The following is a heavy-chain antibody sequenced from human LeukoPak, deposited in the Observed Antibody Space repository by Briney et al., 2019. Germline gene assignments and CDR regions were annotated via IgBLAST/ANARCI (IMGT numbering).Heavy chain of an antibody. CDR2: INSDGSST. Sequence: GGSLRLSCAASGFTFTTYWVHWVRQVPGKGLEWVSRINSDGSSTSYADSVKGRFTISRDNAKDTLYLQMNSLRAEDTAVYYCATRGSSWPHYYYYGMDVWGQGTTVTVSS. CDR1: GFTFTTYW. V-gene: IGHV3-74*01. J-gene: IGHJ6*02. D-gene: IGHD6-13*01. CDR3: ATRGSSWPHYYYYGMDV.